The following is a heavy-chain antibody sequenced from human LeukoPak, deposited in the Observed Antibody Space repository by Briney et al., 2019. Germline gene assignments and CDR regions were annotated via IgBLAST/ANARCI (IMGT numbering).Heavy chain of an antibody. D-gene: IGHD1-20*01. V-gene: IGHV3-64*01. J-gene: IGHJ4*02. CDR2: ISSNGGST. CDR3: ARDFGLTGKVDY. CDR1: GFTFSRYA. Sequence: GGSLRLSCAASGFTFSRYAMHWVRQAPGKGLESVSAISSNGGSTYYANSVKGRFTISRDNSKNTLYLQMGSLRAEDLAVYYCARDFGLTGKVDYWGQGTMVTVSS.